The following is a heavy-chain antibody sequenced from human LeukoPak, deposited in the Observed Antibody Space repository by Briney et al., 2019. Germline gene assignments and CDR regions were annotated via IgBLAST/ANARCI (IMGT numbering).Heavy chain of an antibody. D-gene: IGHD3-3*01. CDR2: IEKSSTNI. Sequence: PGGSLRLSCVASGFTFRSYTMNWVRQAPGKGLEWVSCIEKSSTNINYADSVRGRFTISRANAKNSLFMQMNCMRVEDTAVYYCARAPGGLEWADFDYWGQGTLVTVSS. CDR1: GFTFRSYT. J-gene: IGHJ4*02. V-gene: IGHV3-21*01. CDR3: ARAPGGLEWADFDY.